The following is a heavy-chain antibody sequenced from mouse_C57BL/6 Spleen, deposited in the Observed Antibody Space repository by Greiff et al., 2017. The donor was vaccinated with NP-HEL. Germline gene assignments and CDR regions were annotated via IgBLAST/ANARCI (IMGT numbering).Heavy chain of an antibody. V-gene: IGHV1-81*01. CDR3: ARDVSYDDEDY. CDR1: GYTFTSYG. Sequence: LQESGAELARPGASVKLSCKASGYTFTSYGISWVKQRTGQGLEWIGEIYPRSGNTYYNEKFKGKATLTADKSSITAYMELRSLTSEDSAVYFCARDVSYDDEDYWGQGTTLTVSS. D-gene: IGHD2-4*01. CDR2: IYPRSGNT. J-gene: IGHJ2*01.